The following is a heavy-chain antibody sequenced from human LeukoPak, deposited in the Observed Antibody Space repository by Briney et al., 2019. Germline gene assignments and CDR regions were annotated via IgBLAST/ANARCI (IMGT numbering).Heavy chain of an antibody. J-gene: IGHJ4*02. CDR2: ISSSGSTI. D-gene: IGHD6-13*01. Sequence: PGGSLRLSCAASGFTLSDYYMSWIRPAPGEGVEWVSYISSSGSTIYYADSVKGRFTISRDNAKNSLYLQMNSLRAEDTAVYYCATCCIAAAGTWGQGTLVTVSS. CDR1: GFTLSDYY. CDR3: ATCCIAAAGT. V-gene: IGHV3-11*01.